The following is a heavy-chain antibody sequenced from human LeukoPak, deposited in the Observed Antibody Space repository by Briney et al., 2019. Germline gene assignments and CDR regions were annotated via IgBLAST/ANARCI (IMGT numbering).Heavy chain of an antibody. CDR3: AREGAIVVVPAAIEDWFDP. J-gene: IGHJ5*02. V-gene: IGHV1-8*01. CDR2: MNPNSGRT. CDR1: GYTLTSYD. D-gene: IGHD2-2*02. Sequence: ASVKVSCKASGYTLTSYDINWVRQATGQGLEWMGWMNPNSGRTGYAQNFQGRITITRNTSISTAYMELSSLRSEDTAVYYCAREGAIVVVPAAIEDWFDPWGQGTLVTVSS.